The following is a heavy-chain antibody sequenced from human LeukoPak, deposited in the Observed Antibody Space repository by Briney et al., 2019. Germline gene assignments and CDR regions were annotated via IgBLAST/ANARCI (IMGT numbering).Heavy chain of an antibody. V-gene: IGHV1-69*13. CDR1: GGTFSSYA. CDR2: IIPIFGTA. CDR3: ARDPSMVRGENTPYFDY. J-gene: IGHJ4*02. D-gene: IGHD3-10*01. Sequence: SAKVSCKASGGTFSSYAISWVRQAPGRGLEWMGGIIPIFGTADYAQKFQGRVTITADESTSTAYMDLSSLRSEDTAVYYCARDPSMVRGENTPYFDYWGQGTLVTVSS.